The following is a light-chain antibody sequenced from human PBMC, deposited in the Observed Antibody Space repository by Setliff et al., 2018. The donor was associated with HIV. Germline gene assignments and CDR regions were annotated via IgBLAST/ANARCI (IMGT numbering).Light chain of an antibody. V-gene: IGLV2-14*03. CDR3: SSYTSSSSYV. Sequence: SALTQPASVSGSPGQSITISCTGTSSYVGGYNYFSWYQQHPGKAPKLMIYDVSNLPSGVSNRFSGSKSCNTASLTISGLQAEDEADYYCSSYTSSSSYVFGTGTKVTVL. CDR1: SSYVGGYNY. J-gene: IGLJ1*01. CDR2: DVS.